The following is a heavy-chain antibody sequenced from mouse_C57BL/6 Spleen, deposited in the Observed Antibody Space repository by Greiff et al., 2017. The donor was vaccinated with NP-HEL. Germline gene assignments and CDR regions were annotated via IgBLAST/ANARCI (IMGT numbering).Heavy chain of an antibody. Sequence: EVMLVESGAELVRPGASVKLSCTASGFNIKDDYMHWVKQRPDQGLEWIGWIDPENGDTEYASKFQGKATITADTSSKTAYLQLSSLTSEDTAVYYCSSSHSFAYWGQGTLVTVSA. J-gene: IGHJ3*01. CDR3: SSSHSFAY. D-gene: IGHD1-3*01. CDR1: GFNIKDDY. CDR2: IDPENGDT. V-gene: IGHV14-4*01.